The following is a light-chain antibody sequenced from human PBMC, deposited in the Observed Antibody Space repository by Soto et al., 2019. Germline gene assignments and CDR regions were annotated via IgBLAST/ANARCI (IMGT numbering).Light chain of an antibody. CDR1: QSVSLS. CDR3: QQYHIWPSWT. V-gene: IGKV3-15*01. Sequence: EIVLTQSPATLSVSLGDSATLSCRASQSVSLSLAWYQMRPGQPPRLLIYGASTRATDIPARFSGSESGTDFTLTISSLQSEDFAVYFCQQYHIWPSWTFGQGSKVELK. CDR2: GAS. J-gene: IGKJ1*01.